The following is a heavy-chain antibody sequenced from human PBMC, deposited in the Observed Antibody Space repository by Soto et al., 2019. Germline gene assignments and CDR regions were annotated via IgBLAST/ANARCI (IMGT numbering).Heavy chain of an antibody. J-gene: IGHJ4*02. CDR3: ARDLDFRIGNLSHLDY. V-gene: IGHV1-69*19. Sequence: QVQLLQSGAEVKKPGSSVKVSCKASGGTFSTHAYNWVRQAPGQGLEWVGGIFPIFGTSNYAQNFQGRVTITADESTSTVYLELSSLRSEDTAVYYCARDLDFRIGNLSHLDYWGQGTLVTVSS. CDR1: GGTFSTHA. CDR2: IFPIFGTS.